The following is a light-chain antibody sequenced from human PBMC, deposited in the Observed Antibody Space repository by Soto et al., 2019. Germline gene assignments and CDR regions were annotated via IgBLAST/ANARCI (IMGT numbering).Light chain of an antibody. J-gene: IGKJ2*03. Sequence: IVLTQYAGTRAVSAGGRATRACRASQSVSSYLAWYQHKPGQAPRLLIYDTSNRATGIPARFSGSGSGTEFTLSISSLQSDDLALSYCQQSNKWGRSLAQGTQV. V-gene: IGKV3D-15*01. CDR1: QSVSSY. CDR2: DTS. CDR3: QQSNKWGRS.